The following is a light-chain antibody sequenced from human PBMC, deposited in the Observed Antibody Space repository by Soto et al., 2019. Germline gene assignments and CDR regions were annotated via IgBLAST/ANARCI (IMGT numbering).Light chain of an antibody. J-gene: IGKJ2*01. CDR1: QFISNY. V-gene: IGKV1-39*01. CDR2: AAS. Sequence: DIQMTQSPSSLSASVGDRVTFTCRASQFISNYLNWYQQKPGKAPKLLIYAASHLRSGVPSRFSGSASGTDFTLTISRLQPEDAETYYGQQSYSASTFGHGTRLEIK. CDR3: QQSYSAST.